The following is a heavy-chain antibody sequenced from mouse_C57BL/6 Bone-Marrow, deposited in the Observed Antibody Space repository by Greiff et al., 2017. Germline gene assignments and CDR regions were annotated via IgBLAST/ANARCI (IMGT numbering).Heavy chain of an antibody. D-gene: IGHD3-3*01. CDR1: GFNIKDDY. CDR2: IDPENGDT. V-gene: IGHV14-4*01. J-gene: IGHJ4*01. CDR3: TTSLLGVDY. Sequence: VQLQQSGAELVRPGASVKLSCTASGFNIKDDYMHWVKQRPEQGLEWIGWIDPENGDTEYASKFQGKATITADTSSNTAYLQLSSLTAEDTAVYYCTTSLLGVDYWGQGTSVTVSS.